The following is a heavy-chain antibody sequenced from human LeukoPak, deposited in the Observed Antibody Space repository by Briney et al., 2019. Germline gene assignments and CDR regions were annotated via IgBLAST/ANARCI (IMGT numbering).Heavy chain of an antibody. CDR2: IYYSGST. J-gene: IGHJ6*03. Sequence: SETLSLTCTVSGGSISSYYWSWIRQPPGKGLEWIGYIYYSGSTNYNPSLKSRVTISVDTSKNQFSQKLSSVTAADTAVYYCARDYQDYYYMDVWGKGTTVTVSS. V-gene: IGHV4-59*01. CDR1: GGSISSYY. CDR3: ARDYQDYYYMDV. D-gene: IGHD3-16*02.